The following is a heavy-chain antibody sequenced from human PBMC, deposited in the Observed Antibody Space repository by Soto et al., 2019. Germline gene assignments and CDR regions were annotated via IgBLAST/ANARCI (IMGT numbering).Heavy chain of an antibody. J-gene: IGHJ6*02. D-gene: IGHD5-18*01. V-gene: IGHV1-69*13. CDR2: IIPIFGTA. CDR3: AREGRTADTAMWEIDNYYYYGMDV. CDR1: GGTLSSYA. Sequence: SVKVSCKASGGTLSSYAISWLRQAPGQGLEWMGGIIPIFGTANYAQKFQGRVTITADESTSTAYMELSSLRSEDTAVYYCAREGRTADTAMWEIDNYYYYGMDVWG.